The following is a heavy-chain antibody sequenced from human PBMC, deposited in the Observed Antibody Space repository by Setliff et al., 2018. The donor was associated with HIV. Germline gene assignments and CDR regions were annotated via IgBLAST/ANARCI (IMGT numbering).Heavy chain of an antibody. Sequence: GESLTLSCAASGFTFGTYTMHWVRQAPGKSLEWVSYISSSGSTIYYGDSVKGRFTISRDNAKNSLYLQMNSLRAEDTAVYYCARLYYFGSGTSYYFDYWGQGTLVTVSS. V-gene: IGHV3-48*01. CDR1: GFTFGTYT. J-gene: IGHJ4*02. D-gene: IGHD3-10*01. CDR3: ARLYYFGSGTSYYFDY. CDR2: ISSSGSTI.